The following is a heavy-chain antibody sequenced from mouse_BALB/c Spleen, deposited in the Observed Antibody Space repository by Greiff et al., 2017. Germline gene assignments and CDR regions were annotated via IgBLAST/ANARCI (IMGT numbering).Heavy chain of an antibody. CDR1: GYSFTSYW. V-gene: IGHV1-5*01. D-gene: IGHD1-1*01. Sequence: PLQQSGTVLARPGASVKMSCKASGYSFTSYWMHWVKQRPGQGLEWIGAIYPGNSDTSYNQKFKGKAKLTAVTSASTAYMELSSLTNEDSAVYYCTRKALYYYGSSSHWYFDVWGAGTTVTVSS. J-gene: IGHJ1*01. CDR2: IYPGNSDT. CDR3: TRKALYYYGSSSHWYFDV.